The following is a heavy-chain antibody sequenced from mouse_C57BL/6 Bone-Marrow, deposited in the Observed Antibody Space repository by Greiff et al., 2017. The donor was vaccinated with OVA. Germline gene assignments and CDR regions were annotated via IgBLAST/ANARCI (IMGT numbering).Heavy chain of an antibody. Sequence: EVQVVESGGDLVKPGGSLKLSCAASGFTFSSYGMSWVRQTPDKRLEWVATISSGGSYTYYPDSVKGRFTISRDNAKNTLYLQMSSLKSEDTAMYYCARQTTMVTHFDYWGQGTTLTVSS. CDR3: ARQTTMVTHFDY. D-gene: IGHD2-2*01. V-gene: IGHV5-6*01. CDR2: ISSGGSYT. CDR1: GFTFSSYG. J-gene: IGHJ2*01.